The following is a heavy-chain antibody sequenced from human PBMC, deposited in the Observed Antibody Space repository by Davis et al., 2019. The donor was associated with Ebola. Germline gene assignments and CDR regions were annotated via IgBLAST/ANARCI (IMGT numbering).Heavy chain of an antibody. Sequence: PSETLSLTCAAYGGSFSGYYWSWIRQPPGKGLEWIGEINHSGSTNYNPSLKSRVTISVDTSKNQFSLKLSSVTAADTAVYYCARRVYYDFGEDWFDPWGQGTLVTVSS. CDR1: GGSFSGYY. V-gene: IGHV4-34*01. CDR3: ARRVYYDFGEDWFDP. J-gene: IGHJ5*02. D-gene: IGHD3-3*01. CDR2: INHSGST.